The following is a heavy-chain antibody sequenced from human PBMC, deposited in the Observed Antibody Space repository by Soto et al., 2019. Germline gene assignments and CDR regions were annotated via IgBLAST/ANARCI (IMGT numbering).Heavy chain of an antibody. CDR1: GGSFSGYY. Sequence: SETLSLTCAVYGGSFSGYYWSWIRQPPGKGLEWIGEINHSGSTNYNPSLKSRVTISVDTSKNQFSLKLSSVTAADMAVYYCARGPYDILTGSLIAGMDVWGQGITVT. D-gene: IGHD3-9*01. CDR2: INHSGST. J-gene: IGHJ6*02. CDR3: ARGPYDILTGSLIAGMDV. V-gene: IGHV4-34*01.